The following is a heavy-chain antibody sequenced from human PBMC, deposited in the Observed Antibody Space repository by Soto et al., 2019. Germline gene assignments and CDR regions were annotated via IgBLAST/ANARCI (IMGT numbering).Heavy chain of an antibody. CDR3: DRNVAADDDLDG. D-gene: IGHD2-15*01. J-gene: IGHJ3*01. CDR2: IYHSGNT. V-gene: IGHV4-30-2*01. Sequence: SETLSLTCAVSGGSISSGGYSWTWIRQPPGKGLEWIGYIYHSGNTYYNPSLKSRVTISGDRSKNQFTLNLSSVTAADTAVYYCDRNVAADDDLDGWSEGTMVTLS. CDR1: GGSISSGGYS.